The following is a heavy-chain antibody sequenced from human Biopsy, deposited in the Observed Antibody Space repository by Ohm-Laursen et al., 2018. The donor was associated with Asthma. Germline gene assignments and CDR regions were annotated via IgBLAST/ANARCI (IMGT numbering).Heavy chain of an antibody. D-gene: IGHD4-17*01. J-gene: IGHJ4*02. CDR2: HDHEEGGT. CDR1: GYSLTDLS. Sequence: ASVKVSCKISGYSLTDLSMHWVRQAPGQGLEWMGGHDHEEGGTVNARRFQGRVTMTEDTSTNTAYMELSSLSSDDTAMYYCASDFPKDYVRYNFQFWGQGTLVTVSS. CDR3: ASDFPKDYVRYNFQF. V-gene: IGHV1-24*01.